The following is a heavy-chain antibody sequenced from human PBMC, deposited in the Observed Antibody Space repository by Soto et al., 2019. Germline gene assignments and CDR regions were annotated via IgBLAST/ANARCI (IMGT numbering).Heavy chain of an antibody. CDR2: IYHSGST. J-gene: IGHJ5*02. CDR3: ARVPDR. D-gene: IGHD2-2*01. Sequence: TSETLSLTCAVSGGSISSGGYSWSWIRQPPGKGLEWIGYIYHSGSTYYNPSLKSRVTISVDRSKDQFSLKLSSVTAADTAVYYCARVPDRWGQGTLVTVSS. CDR1: GGSISSGGYS. V-gene: IGHV4-30-2*01.